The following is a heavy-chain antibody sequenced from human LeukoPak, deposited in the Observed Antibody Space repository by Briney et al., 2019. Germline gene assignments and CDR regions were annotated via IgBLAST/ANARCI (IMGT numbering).Heavy chain of an antibody. Sequence: GWSLIPSCAATGFTCRSHLIHWVRQTPGKGLVWVSRIKGDETYTNHADSVKGRFTISRDNAKNTLYLQMTSLRVEDTAIYYCVRDGDVYNFDHWGQGTLVTVSS. D-gene: IGHD5-24*01. CDR1: GFTCRSHL. CDR2: IKGDETYT. J-gene: IGHJ4*02. CDR3: VRDGDVYNFDH. V-gene: IGHV3-74*01.